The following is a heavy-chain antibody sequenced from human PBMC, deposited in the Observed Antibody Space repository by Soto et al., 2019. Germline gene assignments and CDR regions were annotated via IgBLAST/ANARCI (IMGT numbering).Heavy chain of an antibody. CDR1: GFTFTTYA. CDR2: ISGSGGST. D-gene: IGHD2-2*01. J-gene: IGHJ4*02. V-gene: IGHV3-23*01. Sequence: EVQVLDSGGGLVQPGGAVRLSCVASGFTFTTYAMTWVRQAPGKGLECVSIISGSGGSTHYADSVKGRFIISRDNSNNTLYLRMNGLRAEVTAVYYCAKTGFGRYCSSTSCVHFDYWGQGTLVPVSS. CDR3: AKTGFGRYCSSTSCVHFDY.